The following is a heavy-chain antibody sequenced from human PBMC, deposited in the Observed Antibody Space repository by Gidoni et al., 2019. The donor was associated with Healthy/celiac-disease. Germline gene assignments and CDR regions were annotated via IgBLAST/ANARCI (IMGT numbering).Heavy chain of an antibody. V-gene: IGHV1-24*01. CDR3: AIRPAQTYYDFWRMDV. Sequence: QVQLVQSGAEVKKPGASVKVSCKVSGYTITELSMHWVRQAPGKGLEWMGGFDPEDGETIYAQKFQGRVTMTEDTSTDTAYMELSSLRSEDTAVYYCAIRPAQTYYDFWRMDVWGQGTTVTVSS. CDR1: GYTITELS. D-gene: IGHD3-3*01. J-gene: IGHJ6*02. CDR2: FDPEDGET.